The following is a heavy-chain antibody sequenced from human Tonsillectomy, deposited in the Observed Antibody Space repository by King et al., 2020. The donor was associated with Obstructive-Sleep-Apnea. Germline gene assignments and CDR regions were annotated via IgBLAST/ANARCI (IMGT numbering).Heavy chain of an antibody. CDR2: IYYSGST. CDR3: ARVLYGDYALVDY. CDR1: GGSISSYY. V-gene: IGHV4-59*01. Sequence: VQLQESGPGLVKPSETLSLTCTVSGGSISSYYWSWIRQPPGKGLEWLGYIYYSGSTNYNPSLKSRVTISVDTSKNQFSLKLSSVTAADTAVYYCARVLYGDYALVDYWGQGTLVTVSS. D-gene: IGHD4-17*01. J-gene: IGHJ4*02.